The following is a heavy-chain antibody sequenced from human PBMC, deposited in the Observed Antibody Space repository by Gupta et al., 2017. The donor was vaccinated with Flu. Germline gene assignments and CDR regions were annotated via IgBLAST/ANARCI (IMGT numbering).Heavy chain of an antibody. CDR2: ITGSGTYK. Sequence: EVQLVESGGGLVTPGGSLSLSCTASGFTFSLYSVNWVRQAPGKGLEWVSSITGSGTYKYYADSVKGRFTISSDNAKNSLYLQINSLRAEDTAVYFCARRGNYLGDAFDIWGQGTMVTVSS. D-gene: IGHD2/OR15-2a*01. J-gene: IGHJ3*02. CDR1: GFTFSLYS. V-gene: IGHV3-21*01. CDR3: ARRGNYLGDAFDI.